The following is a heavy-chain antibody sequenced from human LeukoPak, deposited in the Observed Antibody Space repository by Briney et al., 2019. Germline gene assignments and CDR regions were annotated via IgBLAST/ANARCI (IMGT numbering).Heavy chain of an antibody. CDR3: ARRATSERGHSYGLDY. V-gene: IGHV3-20*04. CDR1: GFTFSSYE. D-gene: IGHD5-18*01. Sequence: PGGSLRLFCAASGFTFSSYEMNWVRQAPGKGLEWVSRIHWNGGRIGYADSVKGQFTISRNNAKHSLYLQMNSLRAEDTAVYYCARRATSERGHSYGLDYWGQGTLVTVSS. CDR2: IHWNGGRI. J-gene: IGHJ4*02.